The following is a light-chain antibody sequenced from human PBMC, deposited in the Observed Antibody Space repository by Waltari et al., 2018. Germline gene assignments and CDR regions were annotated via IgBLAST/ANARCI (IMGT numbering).Light chain of an antibody. CDR1: QSVSGSY. Sequence: IVLTQSPGTLSLSPGERATLSCRASQSVSGSYLAWYQQKPGQASRLLIYGASSRATGIPDRFGGSGSGTDFTLTISRLEPEDFAVYYCQQYGSSPLTFGGGTKVEIK. V-gene: IGKV3-20*01. CDR3: QQYGSSPLT. CDR2: GAS. J-gene: IGKJ4*01.